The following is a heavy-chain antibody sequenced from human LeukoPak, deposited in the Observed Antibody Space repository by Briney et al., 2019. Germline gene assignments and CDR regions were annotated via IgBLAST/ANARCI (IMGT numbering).Heavy chain of an antibody. CDR3: ARDHDWGFDF. CDR1: GFTFSSCS. CDR2: ISSTSDI. J-gene: IGHJ4*02. Sequence: KAGGSLRLSCAASGFTFSSCSMNWVRQAPGKGLEWVSYISSTSDIYYSDSVKGRFTISRDNAKNSLYLQMNSLRDEDTAVYYCARDHDWGFDFWGQGTLVTVSS. V-gene: IGHV3-21*05. D-gene: IGHD7-27*01.